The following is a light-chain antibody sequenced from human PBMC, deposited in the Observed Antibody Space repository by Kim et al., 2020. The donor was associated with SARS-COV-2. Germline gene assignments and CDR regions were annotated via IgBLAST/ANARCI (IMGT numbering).Light chain of an antibody. Sequence: SYELTQPPSVSVSPGQTASITCSGDKLGDKYACWYQQRPGQAPLLVIYQDTKRPSGIPERFSGSNSGNTVTLTISGTQAMDEADYYCQAWDSRTYVVFGGGTKLTVL. V-gene: IGLV3-1*01. CDR1: KLGDKY. CDR2: QDT. CDR3: QAWDSRTYVV. J-gene: IGLJ2*01.